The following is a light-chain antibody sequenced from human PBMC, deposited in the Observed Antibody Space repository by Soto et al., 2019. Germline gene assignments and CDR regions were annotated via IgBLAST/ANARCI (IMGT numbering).Light chain of an antibody. Sequence: QSVLTQPPSASGTPGQRVTISCSGSSSNIGSNYVYWYQQLPGTAPKLLIYRNNQRPSGVPDRFSGSKSGTSASLAISGLWSEDEADYYCAACDDSLSVVFGGGTKVTVL. CDR1: SSNIGSNY. J-gene: IGLJ2*01. CDR2: RNN. CDR3: AACDDSLSVV. V-gene: IGLV1-47*03.